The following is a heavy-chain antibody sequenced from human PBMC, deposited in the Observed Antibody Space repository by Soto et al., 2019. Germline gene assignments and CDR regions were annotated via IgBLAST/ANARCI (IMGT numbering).Heavy chain of an antibody. CDR3: ARTDIVATRGISWFDP. CDR2: IYYSGST. D-gene: IGHD5-12*01. Sequence: SQTLSLTCTVSGGSISSGGYYWSWIRQHPGKGLEWIGYIYYSGSTYYNPSLKSRVTISVDTSKNQFSLKLSSVTAADTAVYYCARTDIVATRGISWFDPWGQGTLVTVS. CDR1: GGSISSGGYY. V-gene: IGHV4-31*03. J-gene: IGHJ5*02.